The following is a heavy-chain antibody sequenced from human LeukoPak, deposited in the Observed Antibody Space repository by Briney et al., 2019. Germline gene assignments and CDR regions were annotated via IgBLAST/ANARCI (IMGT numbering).Heavy chain of an antibody. CDR1: GGTFSSYA. V-gene: IGHV1-46*01. CDR2: INPSGGST. Sequence: ASVKVSCKASGGTFSSYAISWVRQAPGQGLEWMGIINPSGGSTSYAQKFQGRVTMTRDMSTSTVYMELSSLRSEDTAVYYCARDASAEPSYYMDVWGKGTTVTVSS. J-gene: IGHJ6*03. CDR3: ARDASAEPSYYMDV.